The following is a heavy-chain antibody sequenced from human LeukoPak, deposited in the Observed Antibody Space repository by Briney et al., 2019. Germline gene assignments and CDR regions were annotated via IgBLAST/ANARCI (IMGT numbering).Heavy chain of an antibody. CDR3: AKEDEQQLALDY. J-gene: IGHJ4*02. Sequence: PGGSLRLSCAASGFTFSSYGMHWVRQAPGKGLEWVAVIWYGGSNKYYADSVKGRFTISRDNSKNTLYLQMNSLRAEDTAVYYCAKEDEQQLALDYWGQGTLVTVSS. V-gene: IGHV3-30*02. CDR2: IWYGGSNK. D-gene: IGHD6-13*01. CDR1: GFTFSSYG.